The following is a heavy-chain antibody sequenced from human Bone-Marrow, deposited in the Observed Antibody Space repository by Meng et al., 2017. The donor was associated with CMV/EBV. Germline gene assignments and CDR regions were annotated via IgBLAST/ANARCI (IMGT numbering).Heavy chain of an antibody. Sequence: ISGDSVSSDSVAWNWIRPSPSRGLEWLGRTYYMSKWYNDYAVSAKSRITINPDTSKNQFSLQLNSVTPEDTAVYYCARWGHKRHVFDYWGQGTLVTVSS. V-gene: IGHV6-1*01. CDR2: TYYMSKWYN. CDR1: GDSVSSDSVA. CDR3: ARWGHKRHVFDY. D-gene: IGHD3-16*01. J-gene: IGHJ4*02.